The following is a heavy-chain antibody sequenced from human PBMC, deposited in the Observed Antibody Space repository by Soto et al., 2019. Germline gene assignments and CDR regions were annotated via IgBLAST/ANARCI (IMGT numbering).Heavy chain of an antibody. Sequence: SGATLVNPTQTLTLTCTFSGFSHSTSGMRVSWIRQPPGKALEWLARIDWDDDKFYSTSLKTRLTISKDTSKNQVVLTMTNMDPVDTATYYCARMWSGKYGMDVWGQGXTVTVYS. D-gene: IGHD3-3*01. CDR1: GFSHSTSGMR. V-gene: IGHV2-70*04. CDR3: ARMWSGKYGMDV. CDR2: IDWDDDK. J-gene: IGHJ6*02.